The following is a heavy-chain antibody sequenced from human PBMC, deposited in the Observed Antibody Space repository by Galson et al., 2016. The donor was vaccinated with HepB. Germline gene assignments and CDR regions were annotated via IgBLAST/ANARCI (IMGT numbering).Heavy chain of an antibody. J-gene: IGHJ4*02. V-gene: IGHV3-33*01. CDR3: ARGMGYSYGYFDS. CDR2: IWYDGSNK. Sequence: SLRLSCAASGFTFRTYNIHWVRQAPGKGPEWVAAIWYDGSNKYYADSVKGRFTISRDNSNNTVHVQMNSLRVEDTGLYFCARGMGYSYGYFDSWGQGTLVTVSS. D-gene: IGHD5-18*01. CDR1: GFTFRTYN.